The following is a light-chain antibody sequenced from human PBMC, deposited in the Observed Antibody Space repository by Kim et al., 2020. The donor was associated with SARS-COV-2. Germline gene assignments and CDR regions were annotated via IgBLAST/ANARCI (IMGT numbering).Light chain of an antibody. Sequence: QSVLTQPPSASGTPGQRVSVSCSGSSSNIGSNTVNWYQRLPGTAPRLLIQNNSQRPSGVSNRFSASKSGTSASLAISGLQSEDEADYYCAAWDANLNGPVFGGGTKVTVL. CDR2: NNS. CDR3: AAWDANLNGPV. CDR1: SSNIGSNT. V-gene: IGLV1-44*01. J-gene: IGLJ6*01.